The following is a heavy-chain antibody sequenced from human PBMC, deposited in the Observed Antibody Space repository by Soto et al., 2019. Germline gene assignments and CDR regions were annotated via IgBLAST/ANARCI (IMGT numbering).Heavy chain of an antibody. Sequence: QITLKESGPTLVKPTQTLTLTCTFSGFSLGTSGVGMAWIRQPPGKALEWLALIYWDDDKRYSPSLKSRLTIPKDTSKNRVVLTMPNLDPVDTATYYCAHRRSIAAAGTGALDIWVQGTMVTFSS. CDR3: AHRRSIAAAGTGALDI. CDR1: GFSLGTSGVG. CDR2: IYWDDDK. D-gene: IGHD6-13*01. J-gene: IGHJ3*02. V-gene: IGHV2-5*02.